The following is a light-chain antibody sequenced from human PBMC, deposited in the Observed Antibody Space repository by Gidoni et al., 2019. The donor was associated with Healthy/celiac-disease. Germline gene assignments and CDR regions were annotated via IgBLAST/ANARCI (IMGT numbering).Light chain of an antibody. J-gene: IGLJ3*02. CDR1: SRDVGGYNY. V-gene: IGLV2-8*01. CDR2: EVS. CDR3: SSYAGSNNFWV. Sequence: APTQPPSASGSPGQPVPISCTGTSRDVGGYNYVSWYQQHPGKAPKLMIYEVSKRPSGVPDRFSGSKSGNTASLTVSGLQAEDEADYYCSSYAGSNNFWVFGGGTKLTVL.